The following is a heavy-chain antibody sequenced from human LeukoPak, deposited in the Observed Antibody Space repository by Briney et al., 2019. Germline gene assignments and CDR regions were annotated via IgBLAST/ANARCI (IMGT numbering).Heavy chain of an antibody. CDR3: VREGYHRPAWFDP. CDR1: GYTFTGYY. V-gene: IGHV1-2*02. Sequence: GASVKVSCKASGYTFTGYYIHWVRQAPGQGLEWMGWMNPTSGGTNYAEKFQGRVTMTRDTSIITAYMEPSSLRSDDTAVYYCVREGYHRPAWFDPWGQGTLVTVSS. CDR2: MNPTSGGT. D-gene: IGHD5-18*01. J-gene: IGHJ5*02.